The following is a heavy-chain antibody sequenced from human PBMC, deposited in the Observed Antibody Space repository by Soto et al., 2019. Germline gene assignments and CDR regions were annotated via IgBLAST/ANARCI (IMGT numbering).Heavy chain of an antibody. D-gene: IGHD3-10*01. J-gene: IGHJ4*02. V-gene: IGHV3-23*01. CDR2: ITDNGGDS. CDR3: ARGSEDSYPGSRIFDF. CDR1: GFTFGSRA. Sequence: EVQLLVSGGDLVQPGGSLRLSCVASGFTFGSRAMSWVRQAPGEGLEWVSTITDNGGDSKSADSVRGRFAISRDNSKNTLYLQMNSLRAEDSAIYYCARGSEDSYPGSRIFDFWGRGTLVSVSS.